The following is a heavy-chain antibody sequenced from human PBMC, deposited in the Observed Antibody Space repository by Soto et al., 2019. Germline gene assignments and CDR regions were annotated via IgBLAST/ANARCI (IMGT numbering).Heavy chain of an antibody. CDR3: ASDEETAAGTFDP. D-gene: IGHD6-13*01. J-gene: IGHJ5*02. CDR1: VFTFSSYS. V-gene: IGHV3-21*01. Sequence: GGSLRLSCAASVFTFSSYSMNWVRQAPGKGLEWVSSISSSSSYIYYADSVKGRFTISRDNAKNSLYLQMNSLRAEDTAVYYCASDEETAAGTFDPWGQGTLVTVSS. CDR2: ISSSSSYI.